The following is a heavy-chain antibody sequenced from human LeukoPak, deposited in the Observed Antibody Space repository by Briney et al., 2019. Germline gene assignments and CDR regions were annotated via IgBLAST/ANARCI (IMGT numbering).Heavy chain of an antibody. J-gene: IGHJ5*02. D-gene: IGHD3-10*01. CDR3: ARDSGTTGEVKFDP. V-gene: IGHV4-59*01. CDR2: IYYSGTT. Sequence: PSETLSLTCTVSGGSNSSYYWNWIRQPPGKGLEWIGYIYYSGTTNYNPSLKSRVSMSVDTSKNQFSLKLSSVTAADTAVYYCARDSGTTGEVKFDPWGQGTLVTVSS. CDR1: GGSNSSYY.